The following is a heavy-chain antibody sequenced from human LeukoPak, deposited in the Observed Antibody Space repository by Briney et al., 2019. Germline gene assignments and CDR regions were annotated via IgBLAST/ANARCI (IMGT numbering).Heavy chain of an antibody. CDR2: IYTSGST. J-gene: IGHJ4*02. CDR3: ARDEGPVLRYFDWSPFDY. D-gene: IGHD3-9*01. Sequence: PSETLSLTCTVSGGSISSYYWSWIRQPAGKGLEWIGRIYTSGSTNYNPSLKSRVTMSVDTSKNQFSLKLSSVTAADTAVYYCARDEGPVLRYFDWSPFDYWGQGTLVTASS. V-gene: IGHV4-4*07. CDR1: GGSISSYY.